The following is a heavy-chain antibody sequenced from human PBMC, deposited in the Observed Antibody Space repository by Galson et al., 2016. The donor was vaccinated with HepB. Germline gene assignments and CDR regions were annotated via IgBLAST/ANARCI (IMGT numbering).Heavy chain of an antibody. CDR1: GHTFTSYGTNYG. D-gene: IGHD3-3*01. Sequence: SVKVSCKASGHTFTSYGTNYGISWVRQAPGQGLEWMGWTSPYHGNTNYAQNFRGRVTMTTDTSTSTAYMELRSLRSDDTAVYYCARDSRDFYFDYWGQGTLVTVSS. CDR3: ARDSRDFYFDY. V-gene: IGHV1-18*01. J-gene: IGHJ4*02. CDR2: TSPYHGNT.